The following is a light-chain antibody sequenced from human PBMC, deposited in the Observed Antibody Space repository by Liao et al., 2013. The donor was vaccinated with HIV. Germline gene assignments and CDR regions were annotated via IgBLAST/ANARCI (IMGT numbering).Light chain of an antibody. Sequence: SYELTQSPSVSVSPGQTATITCSGDKLGDKYVFWYQQKPGQPPLLVIYQDSGRPSGIPERFTGSTSGNTATVTIARVEAGDEADYYCQVWDSSRDHWGFGGGTKLTVL. CDR3: QVWDSSRDHWG. J-gene: IGLJ3*02. V-gene: IGLV3-1*01. CDR1: KLGDKY. CDR2: QDS.